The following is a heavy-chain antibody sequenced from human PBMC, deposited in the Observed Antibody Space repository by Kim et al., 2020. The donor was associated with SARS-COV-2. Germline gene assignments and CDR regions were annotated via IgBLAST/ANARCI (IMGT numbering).Heavy chain of an antibody. CDR1: GFTFSSYS. Sequence: GGSLRLSCAASGFTFSSYSMNWVRQAPGKGLEWVSSISSSSSYIYYADSVKGRFTISRDNAKNSLYLQMNSLRAEDTAVYYCARPCSAALGFDYWGQGTLVTVSS. J-gene: IGHJ4*02. CDR2: ISSSSSYI. D-gene: IGHD3-10*02. V-gene: IGHV3-21*01. CDR3: ARPCSAALGFDY.